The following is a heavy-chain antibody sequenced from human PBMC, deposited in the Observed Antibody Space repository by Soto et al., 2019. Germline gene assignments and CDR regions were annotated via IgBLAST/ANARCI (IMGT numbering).Heavy chain of an antibody. V-gene: IGHV1-69*01. D-gene: IGHD5-12*01. CDR3: ARDYEYQIRDFAALDI. Sequence: QVLLVQSGAEVKKPGSSVKVSCKASGGAFSRYAISWVRQAPGQGLEWVGGIFPMYGTPVYAQKLQGRVTLTADEATTTAYMELSGLRYEDTAFYYCARDYEYQIRDFAALDICGQGTMVTVSS. J-gene: IGHJ3*02. CDR2: IFPMYGTP. CDR1: GGAFSRYA.